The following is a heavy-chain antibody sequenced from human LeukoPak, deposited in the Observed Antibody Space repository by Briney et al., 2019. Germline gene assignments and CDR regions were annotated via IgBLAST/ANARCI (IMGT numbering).Heavy chain of an antibody. CDR3: ARGSYYYAMYYFDY. V-gene: IGHV1-18*01. CDR2: ISAYNGNT. Sequence: ASVKVSCKASGSTFTSYGITWVRQAPGPGLEWMGWISAYNGNTDYAQNLQGRGTMTTDTSTSTACMELRSLRSDDTAVYYCARGSYYYAMYYFDYWGQGTLVTVSS. J-gene: IGHJ4*02. D-gene: IGHD3-10*01. CDR1: GSTFTSYG.